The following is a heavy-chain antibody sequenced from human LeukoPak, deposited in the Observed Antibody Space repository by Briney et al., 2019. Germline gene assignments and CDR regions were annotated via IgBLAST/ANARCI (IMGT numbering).Heavy chain of an antibody. V-gene: IGHV3-30*14. D-gene: IGHD1-26*01. J-gene: IGHJ4*02. Sequence: GGSLRLSCAASGFTFSSYAMHWVRQAPGKGLEWVAVISYDGSNKYYADSVKGRFTISRDNSKNTLYLQMNSLRAEDTAVYYCARGVVGATADYFDYWGQGTLVTVSS. CDR3: ARGVVGATADYFDY. CDR1: GFTFSSYA. CDR2: ISYDGSNK.